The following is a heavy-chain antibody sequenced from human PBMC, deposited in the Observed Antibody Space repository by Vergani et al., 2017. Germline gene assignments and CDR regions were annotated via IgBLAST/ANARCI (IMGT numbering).Heavy chain of an antibody. J-gene: IGHJ4*02. CDR1: GFSLSHYW. V-gene: IGHV3-7*01. CDR3: GRRASIIDY. D-gene: IGHD2-21*01. Sequence: EVQLVESGGGLVQPGGSLRLSCVASGFSLSHYWMTWVRQAPGKGLEWVANIKEEGSEIFYVDSVKGRFTISRDNVNNSLYLQMNRLRVDDTAVYYCGRRASIIDYWGQGTLVSVSS. CDR2: IKEEGSEI.